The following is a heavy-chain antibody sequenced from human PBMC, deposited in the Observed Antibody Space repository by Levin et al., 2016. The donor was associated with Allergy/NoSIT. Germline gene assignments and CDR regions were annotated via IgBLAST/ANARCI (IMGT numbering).Heavy chain of an antibody. Sequence: WIRQPPGKGLEWVAMIDQDGSLKDYVDSVKGRFTISRDNAKNLVSLQMDSLTAEDTAVYYCARKTDLGYWGQGTLVTVSS. J-gene: IGHJ4*02. CDR3: ARKTDLGY. CDR2: IDQDGSLK. V-gene: IGHV3-7*01.